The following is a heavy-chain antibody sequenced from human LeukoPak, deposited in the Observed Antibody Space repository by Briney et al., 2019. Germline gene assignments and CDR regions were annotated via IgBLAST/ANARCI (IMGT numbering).Heavy chain of an antibody. D-gene: IGHD3-16*01. J-gene: IGHJ4*02. CDR3: ARVRYRLAETYIDY. Sequence: ASVKLSCTASGYTFTGDDMPWVRQAPGPGLKWMRWINPNSGDTNYAQKFQGRVTMTRDTSISTAYMELSRLRSDDTAVYYCARVRYRLAETYIDYWGQGTLVTVSS. CDR2: INPNSGDT. V-gene: IGHV1-2*02. CDR1: GYTFTGDD.